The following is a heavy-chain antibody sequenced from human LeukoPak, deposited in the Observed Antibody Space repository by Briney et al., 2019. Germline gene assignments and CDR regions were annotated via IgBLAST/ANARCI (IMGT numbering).Heavy chain of an antibody. J-gene: IGHJ6*03. CDR3: ARDSRGTTSYYYYMDV. D-gene: IGHD1-1*01. CDR1: GYTFTSYY. V-gene: IGHV1-2*02. Sequence: RVASVKVSCKASGYTFTSYYMHWVRQAPGQGLEWMGWINPNSGGTNYAQKFQGRVTMTRDTSISTAYMELSRLRSDDTAVYYCARDSRGTTSYYYYMDVWGKGTTVTISS. CDR2: INPNSGGT.